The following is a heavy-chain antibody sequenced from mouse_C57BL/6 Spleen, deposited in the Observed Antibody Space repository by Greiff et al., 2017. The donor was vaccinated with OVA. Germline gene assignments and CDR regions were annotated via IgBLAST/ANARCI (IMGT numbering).Heavy chain of an antibody. J-gene: IGHJ4*01. Sequence: QVQLQQSGAELARPGASVKMSCKASGYTFTSYTMHWVKQRPGQGLEWIGYINPSSGYTKYNQKFKDKATLTADKSSSTAYMQLSSLTSEDSAVYYCARSEDHDGSMDYWGQGTSVTVSS. V-gene: IGHV1-4*01. CDR1: GYTFTSYT. CDR3: ARSEDHDGSMDY. D-gene: IGHD2-4*01. CDR2: INPSSGYT.